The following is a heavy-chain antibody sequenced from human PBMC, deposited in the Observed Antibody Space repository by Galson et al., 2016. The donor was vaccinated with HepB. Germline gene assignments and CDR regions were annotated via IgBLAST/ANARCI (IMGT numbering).Heavy chain of an antibody. J-gene: IGHJ2*01. CDR3: ATQYCSGGSCYSAAPGYWYFDL. D-gene: IGHD2-15*01. CDR1: GFTFSSYT. Sequence: SLRLSCAASGFTFSSYTMNRVRQAPGKGLEWVSYISSSSSSSIYYADSVKGRFTISRDNAKNSLYLQMNSLRDEDTAVYYCATQYCSGGSCYSAAPGYWYFDLWGRGTLVTVSS. CDR2: ISSSSSSSI. V-gene: IGHV3-48*02.